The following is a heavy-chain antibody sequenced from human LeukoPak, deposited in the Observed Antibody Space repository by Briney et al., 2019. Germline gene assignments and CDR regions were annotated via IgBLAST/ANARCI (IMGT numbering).Heavy chain of an antibody. CDR1: GGSISSGGYS. D-gene: IGHD5-18*01. Sequence: SETLSLTCAVSGGSISSGGYSWSWIRQPPGQGLEWIGYIYHSGSTYYNPSLKSRVTISVDRSKNQFSLKLSSVTAADTAVYYCAREDTAMVYFDYWGQGTLVTVSS. V-gene: IGHV4-30-2*01. CDR3: AREDTAMVYFDY. J-gene: IGHJ4*02. CDR2: IYHSGST.